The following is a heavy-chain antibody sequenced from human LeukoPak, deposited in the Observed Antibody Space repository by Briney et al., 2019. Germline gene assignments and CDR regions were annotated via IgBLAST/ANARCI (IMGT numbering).Heavy chain of an antibody. J-gene: IGHJ5*02. CDR3: ARRDYDFWSGYDSNWFDP. Sequence: ASVKVSCKASGYTFTGYYMHWVRQAPGQGLEWMGRINPNSGGTNYAQKFQGRVTMTRDTSTSTVYMELSSLRSGDTAVYYCARRDYDFWSGYDSNWFDPWGQGTLVTVSS. CDR2: INPNSGGT. D-gene: IGHD3-3*01. CDR1: GYTFTGYY. V-gene: IGHV1-2*06.